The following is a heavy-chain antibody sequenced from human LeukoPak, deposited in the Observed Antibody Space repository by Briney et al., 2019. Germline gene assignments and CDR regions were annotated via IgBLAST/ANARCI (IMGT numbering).Heavy chain of an antibody. Sequence: ASVKVSCKASGYTFTSYGISWVRQAPGQGLEWMGWISAYNGNTNYAQKLQGRVTMTTDTSTSTAYMELRSLRSDDTAVYYCARGRDYDFWSGSWGSNWFDPWGQGTLVTVSS. V-gene: IGHV1-18*01. D-gene: IGHD3-3*01. CDR3: ARGRDYDFWSGSWGSNWFDP. J-gene: IGHJ5*02. CDR1: GYTFTSYG. CDR2: ISAYNGNT.